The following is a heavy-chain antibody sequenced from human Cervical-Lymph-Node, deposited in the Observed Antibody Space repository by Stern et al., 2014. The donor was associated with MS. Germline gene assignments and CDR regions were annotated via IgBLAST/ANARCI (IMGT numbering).Heavy chain of an antibody. CDR1: GGTFSSYA. J-gene: IGHJ4*02. CDR2: IIPIFGTA. Sequence: VQLLESGAEVKKPGSSVKVSCKASGGTFSSYAISWVRQAPGQGLEWMGGIIPIFGTANYAQKFQGRVTITADESTSTAYMELSSLRSEDTAVYYCARDRLYYDYVWGSYRLDYWGQGTLVTVSS. D-gene: IGHD3-16*02. V-gene: IGHV1-69*01. CDR3: ARDRLYYDYVWGSYRLDY.